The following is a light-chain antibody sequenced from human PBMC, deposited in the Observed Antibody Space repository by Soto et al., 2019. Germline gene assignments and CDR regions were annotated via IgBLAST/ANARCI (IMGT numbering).Light chain of an antibody. V-gene: IGLV1-44*01. CDR2: SNN. Sequence: QSVLTQPPSASGTPGQRVTISCSGSSSDIGSNTVNWYQQLPATAPKLVIYSNNQRPSGVPDRFSGSKSGTSASLAISGLQSEDEADYYCVAWDDSLNGYVVFGGGTKLTVL. J-gene: IGLJ2*01. CDR1: SSDIGSNT. CDR3: VAWDDSLNGYVV.